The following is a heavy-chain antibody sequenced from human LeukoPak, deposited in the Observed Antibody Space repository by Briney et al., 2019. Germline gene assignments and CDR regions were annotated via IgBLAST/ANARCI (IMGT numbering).Heavy chain of an antibody. CDR2: IVPSSGGT. D-gene: IGHD5-24*01. Sequence: ASVKVSCKSSGYTFTTYGIGWVRQAPGQGLEWMGMIVPSSGGTAYAQKFQGKFTMTRDTSTSTVYMELNSLTSDDTAVYSCARDYRRDGYNRGVDHWGQGTLVTVSS. CDR3: ARDYRRDGYNRGVDH. CDR1: GYTFTTYG. V-gene: IGHV1-46*01. J-gene: IGHJ4*02.